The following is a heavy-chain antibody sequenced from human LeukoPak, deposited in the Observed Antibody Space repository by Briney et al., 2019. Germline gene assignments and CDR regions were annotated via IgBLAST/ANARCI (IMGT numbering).Heavy chain of an antibody. CDR1: GYSFTSHW. J-gene: IGHJ3*02. CDR2: IYPGDSDT. D-gene: IGHD6-19*01. CDR3: ARLNSSGWYGGAFDI. V-gene: IGHV5-51*01. Sequence: GESLKISCKGSGYSFTSHWIGWVRQMSGKGLEWMGIIYPGDSDTRYSPSFQGQVTISADKSISTAYLQWSSLKASDTAMYYCARLNSSGWYGGAFDIWGQGTMVTVSS.